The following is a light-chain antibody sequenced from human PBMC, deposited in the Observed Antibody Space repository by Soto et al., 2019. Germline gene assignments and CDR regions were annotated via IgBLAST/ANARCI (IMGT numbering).Light chain of an antibody. V-gene: IGLV1-47*01. J-gene: IGLJ1*01. CDR2: RNN. Sequence: QSVLTQPPSVSGTPGQRVTISCSGSISNIGNNYVHWFQQLPGTAPKVLSNRNNQRPSGVPDRFSGSKSGTSASLAISGLRSEDEAEYYCPAWVDTVRSYVFGTGTKLTVL. CDR3: PAWVDTVRSYV. CDR1: ISNIGNNY.